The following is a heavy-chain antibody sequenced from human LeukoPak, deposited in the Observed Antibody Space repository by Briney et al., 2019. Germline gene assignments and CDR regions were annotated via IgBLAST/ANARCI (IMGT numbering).Heavy chain of an antibody. Sequence: PGGSLRLSCAASGFTFSSFDMHWVRQATGKGLEWVSAIGTAGDTYYPGSVKGRFTISRENAKNSLYLQMNSLRAGDTAVYYCARGYYDSSSYPRDAFDIWGQGTMVTVSS. V-gene: IGHV3-13*01. D-gene: IGHD3-22*01. CDR1: GFTFSSFD. CDR3: ARGYYDSSSYPRDAFDI. J-gene: IGHJ3*02. CDR2: IGTAGDT.